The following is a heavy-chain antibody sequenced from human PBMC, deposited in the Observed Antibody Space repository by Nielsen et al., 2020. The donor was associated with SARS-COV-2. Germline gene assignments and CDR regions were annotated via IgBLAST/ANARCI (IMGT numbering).Heavy chain of an antibody. J-gene: IGHJ4*02. CDR3: ARDKDWVGELLVDY. CDR1: GFTFSSYW. D-gene: IGHD3-10*01. Sequence: GESLKISCAASGFTFSSYWMHWVRQAPGKGLVWVSRINSDGSSTSYADSVKGRFTISRDNAKNTLYLQMNSLRAEDTAVYYCARDKDWVGELLVDYWGQGTLVTVSS. V-gene: IGHV3-74*01. CDR2: INSDGSST.